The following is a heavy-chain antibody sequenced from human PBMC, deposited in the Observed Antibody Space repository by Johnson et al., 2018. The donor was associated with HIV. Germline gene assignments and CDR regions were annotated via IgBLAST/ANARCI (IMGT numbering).Heavy chain of an antibody. J-gene: IGHJ3*02. CDR3: VRSIQLWLPGAFDI. CDR2: IGTAGDT. D-gene: IGHD5-18*01. Sequence: VQLVESGGGLVQPGGSLRLSCAASGFTFSSYDMHWVRQATGKGLEWVSAIGTAGDTYYPGPVKGRFTISRENAKNSLYLQMNSLRAEDTAVYYCVRSIQLWLPGAFDIWGQGTMVTVSS. CDR1: GFTFSSYD. V-gene: IGHV3-13*01.